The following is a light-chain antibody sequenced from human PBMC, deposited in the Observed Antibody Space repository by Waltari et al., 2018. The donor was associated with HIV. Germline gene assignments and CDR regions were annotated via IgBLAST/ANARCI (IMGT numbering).Light chain of an antibody. CDR1: SSDVGGYKY. J-gene: IGLJ1*01. CDR3: CSYAGRYTYV. V-gene: IGLV2-11*01. Sequence: QSALTQPRSVSGSPGQSVTISCTGTSSDVGGYKYVSWYQQHPGKAPKLMIYDVSQRPAVVPAHFSGAKSVNTASLTISGLQAEDEADYYCCSYAGRYTYVFGTGTEVTVL. CDR2: DVS.